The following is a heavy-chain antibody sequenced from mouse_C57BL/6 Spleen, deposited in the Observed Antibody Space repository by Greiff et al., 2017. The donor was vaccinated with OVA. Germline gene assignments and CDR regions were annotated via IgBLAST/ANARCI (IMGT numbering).Heavy chain of an antibody. CDR2: IDPENGDT. V-gene: IGHV14-4*01. CDR1: GFNFKDDY. D-gene: IGHD1-1*01. CDR3: TTPYYYGSSYGY. J-gene: IGHJ2*01. Sequence: EVQLQQSGAELVRPGASVKLSCTASGFNFKDDYMHWVKQRPEQGLEWIGWIDPENGDTEYASKFQGKATITADTSSNTAYLQLSSLTSEDTAVYYCTTPYYYGSSYGYWGQGTTLTVSS.